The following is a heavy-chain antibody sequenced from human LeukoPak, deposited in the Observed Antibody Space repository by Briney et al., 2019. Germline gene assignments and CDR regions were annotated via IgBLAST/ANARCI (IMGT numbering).Heavy chain of an antibody. CDR3: ARGSITVVPAFDI. D-gene: IGHD3-3*01. J-gene: IGHJ3*02. Sequence: PSETLSLTCTLSGGSISTYYWSWIRQPPGKGLEWIGYIYYSGSSSYNPSLKSRGTISVDTSKNQFSLKLSFVTAADTAVYYCARGSITVVPAFDIWGQGTMVTVSS. V-gene: IGHV4-59*12. CDR1: GGSISTYY. CDR2: IYYSGSS.